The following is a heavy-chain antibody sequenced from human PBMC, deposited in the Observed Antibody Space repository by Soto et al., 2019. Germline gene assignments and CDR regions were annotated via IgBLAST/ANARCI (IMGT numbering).Heavy chain of an antibody. CDR3: ARPTPGIAAPNARPTNGLYYFDY. Sequence: ASVKVSCKASGYTFTGYYMHWVRQAPGQGLEWMGWINPNSGGTNYAQKFQGWVTMTRDTSIRTAYMELSRLRSDDTAVYYCARPTPGIAAPNARPTNGLYYFDYWGQGTLVTVSS. V-gene: IGHV1-2*04. D-gene: IGHD6-13*01. J-gene: IGHJ4*02. CDR2: INPNSGGT. CDR1: GYTFTGYY.